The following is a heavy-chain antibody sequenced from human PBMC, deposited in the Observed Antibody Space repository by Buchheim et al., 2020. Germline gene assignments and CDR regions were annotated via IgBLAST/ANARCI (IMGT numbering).Heavy chain of an antibody. CDR2: IRGHGTST. CDR1: GFTFSSYY. J-gene: IGHJ5*01. Sequence: EVQLVESGGGLVQPGGSLRLSCAASGFTFSSYYMHWVRQVPGKGLVWVSRIRGHGTSTNYADSVKGRFTIHRDNAQKTMLLQMNSLRAEDTAVYYCARQPNNWLDFWGQGTL. V-gene: IGHV3-74*01. CDR3: ARQPNNWLDF.